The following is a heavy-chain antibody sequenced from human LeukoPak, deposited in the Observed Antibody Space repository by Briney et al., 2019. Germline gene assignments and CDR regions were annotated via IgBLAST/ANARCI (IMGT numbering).Heavy chain of an antibody. CDR2: ISGYNGNT. CDR3: ARDYGDYPSY. Sequence: ASVKVSCKASGYSFTSYGIAWVRQAPGQGLEWMGWISGYNGNTKYAQKFQGRVTMTTDTSTSTAYMELRSLRSDDTAVYYCARDYGDYPSYWGQGTLVTVSS. CDR1: GYSFTSYG. D-gene: IGHD4-17*01. J-gene: IGHJ4*02. V-gene: IGHV1-18*01.